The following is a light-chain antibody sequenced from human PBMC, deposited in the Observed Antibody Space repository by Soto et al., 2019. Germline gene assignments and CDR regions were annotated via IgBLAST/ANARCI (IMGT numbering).Light chain of an antibody. V-gene: IGLV4-69*01. CDR1: SGHSSYA. CDR3: QTSGTGTYVV. J-gene: IGLJ2*01. CDR2: LNSDGSH. Sequence: QPVLTQSPSASASLGASVKLTCTLSSGHSSYAIAWHQQQPEKGPRYLMKLNSDGSHSKGDGIPDRFSGSSSGAERYLTIASLPSEDEADYSCQTSGTGTYVVFGGGTKVTVL.